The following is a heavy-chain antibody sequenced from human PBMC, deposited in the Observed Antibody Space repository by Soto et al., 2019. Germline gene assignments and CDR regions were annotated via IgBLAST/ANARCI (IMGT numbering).Heavy chain of an antibody. CDR3: ARTVYGDYSDAFDI. D-gene: IGHD4-17*01. V-gene: IGHV4-59*12. Sequence: PSETLSLTCTVSGGSISSYYWSWIRQPPGKGLEWIGYIYHSGSTYYNPSLKSRVTISVDRSKNQFSLKLSSVTAADTAVYYCARTVYGDYSDAFDIWGQGTMVTVSS. CDR2: IYHSGST. CDR1: GGSISSYY. J-gene: IGHJ3*02.